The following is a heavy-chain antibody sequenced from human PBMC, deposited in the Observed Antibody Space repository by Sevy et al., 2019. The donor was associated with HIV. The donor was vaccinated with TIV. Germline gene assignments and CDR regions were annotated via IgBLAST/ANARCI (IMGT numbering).Heavy chain of an antibody. V-gene: IGHV3-9*01. CDR2: ISWNSGSI. D-gene: IGHD2-15*01. CDR1: GFTFDDYA. CDR3: AKAGGLGGGYPYYFDY. J-gene: IGHJ4*02. Sequence: GGSLRLSCAASGFTFDDYAMHWVRQAPGKGLEWVSGISWNSGSIGYADSVKGRFTISGDNAKNSLYLQMNSLRAEDTALYYCAKAGGLGGGYPYYFDYWGQGTLVTVSS.